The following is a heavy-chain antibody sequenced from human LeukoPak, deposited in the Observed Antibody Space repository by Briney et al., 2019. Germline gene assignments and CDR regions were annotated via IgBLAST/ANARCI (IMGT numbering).Heavy chain of an antibody. J-gene: IGHJ4*02. CDR1: GYAFTAYG. CDR3: ATSTGGYSDLYFHY. V-gene: IGHV1-18*01. Sequence: GASVKVSCKASGYAFTAYGISWVRQAPGQGLEWMGWISGYNGDTKYAQRFEGRVTMTTDTSTTTAFMDLRSLVSDDTAVYFCATSTGGYSDLYFHYWGQGTLVSVSS. D-gene: IGHD3-22*01. CDR2: ISGYNGDT.